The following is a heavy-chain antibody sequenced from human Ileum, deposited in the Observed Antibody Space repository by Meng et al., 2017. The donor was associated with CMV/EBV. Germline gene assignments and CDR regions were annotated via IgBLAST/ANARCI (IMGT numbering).Heavy chain of an antibody. J-gene: IGHJ4*02. CDR1: GFSLTTIGVA. Sequence: QIPLKDSGPTPVKPTQTLTLTCSFSGFSLTTIGVAVGWIRQPPGKGLEWLAFIYWDDDERYSPSLKNRLTITKDTSKNEVVLTMTNMGPLDAGTYYCAHFVGGYYPSRPDYWGQGTLVTVSS. V-gene: IGHV2-5*02. D-gene: IGHD1-26*01. CDR3: AHFVGGYYPSRPDY. CDR2: IYWDDDE.